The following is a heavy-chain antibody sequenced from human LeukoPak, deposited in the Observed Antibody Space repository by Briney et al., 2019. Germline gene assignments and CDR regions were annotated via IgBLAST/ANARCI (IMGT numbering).Heavy chain of an antibody. V-gene: IGHV3-30*04. Sequence: GRSLRLSCAASGFTFSSYAMHWVRQAPGKGLEWVAVISYDGSNKYYADSVKGRFTISRDNSKNTLYLQMNSLRAEDTAVYYCARGGRGYYGSGDYFDYWGQGTLVTVSS. J-gene: IGHJ4*02. CDR1: GFTFSSYA. CDR2: ISYDGSNK. D-gene: IGHD3-10*01. CDR3: ARGGRGYYGSGDYFDY.